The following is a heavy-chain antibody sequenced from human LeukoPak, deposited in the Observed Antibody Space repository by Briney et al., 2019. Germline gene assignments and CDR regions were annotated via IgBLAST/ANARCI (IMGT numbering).Heavy chain of an antibody. CDR2: MSSSDDGR. CDR3: AKAPVTSCRGAFCYPFDC. J-gene: IGHJ4*02. Sequence: GGSLRLSCAASGFTVSSNDMSWVRQAPGKGLEWVSAMSSSDDGRYYAASVRGRFTISRDTSRSTLYLQMNSLRAEDAAVYYCAKAPVTSCRGAFCYPFDCWGQGTLVTVSS. CDR1: GFTVSSND. D-gene: IGHD2-15*01. V-gene: IGHV3-23*01.